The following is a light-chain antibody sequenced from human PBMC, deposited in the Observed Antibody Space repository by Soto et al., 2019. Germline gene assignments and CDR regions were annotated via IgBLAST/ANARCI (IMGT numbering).Light chain of an antibody. CDR3: QQSYSTPSIT. J-gene: IGKJ5*01. CDR1: QNIRNS. Sequence: DIQMTQAPSSLSASDGDRVNITCRASQNIRNSLNWYQQKPGKAPKLLISSTSSLQSGVPSRFSGSGSGTDFTLTISSLQPEDFASYYCQQSYSTPSITFGQGTRLEI. V-gene: IGKV1-39*01. CDR2: STS.